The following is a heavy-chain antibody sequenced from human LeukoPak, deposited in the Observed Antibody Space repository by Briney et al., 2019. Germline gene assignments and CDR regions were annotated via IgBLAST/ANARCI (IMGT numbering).Heavy chain of an antibody. CDR2: ISGSGGST. Sequence: PGGSLRLSCAASGFTFSSYAMSWVRQAPGKGLEWVSAISGSGGSTYYADSVKGRFTISRDNSKNTLYLQMNSLRAEDTAVYYCAKAKYYDFWSGYYELDYWGQGTLVTVSS. D-gene: IGHD3-3*01. V-gene: IGHV3-23*01. CDR1: GFTFSSYA. CDR3: AKAKYYDFWSGYYELDY. J-gene: IGHJ4*02.